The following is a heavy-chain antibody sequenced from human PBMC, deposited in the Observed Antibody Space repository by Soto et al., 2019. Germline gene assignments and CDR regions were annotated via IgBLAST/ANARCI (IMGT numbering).Heavy chain of an antibody. J-gene: IGHJ6*03. CDR3: AKAHRGAVAVSYDYYYYYMDV. Sequence: EVQLLESGGGLVQPGGSLRLSCAASGFTFSSYAMSWVRQAPGKGLEWVSAISGSGGSTYYADSVKGRFTISRDNSKNTQYLQMTSLIAEDTAAYYCAKAHRGAVAVSYDYYYYYMDVWGKGTTVTVSS. CDR1: GFTFSSYA. CDR2: ISGSGGST. V-gene: IGHV3-23*01. D-gene: IGHD6-19*01.